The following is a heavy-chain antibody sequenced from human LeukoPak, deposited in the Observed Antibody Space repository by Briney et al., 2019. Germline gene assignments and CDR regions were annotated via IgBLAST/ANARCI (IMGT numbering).Heavy chain of an antibody. CDR3: AKQYSSDWNGLAEYFQH. J-gene: IGHJ1*01. V-gene: IGHV1-18*01. CDR1: GYTFTSYG. CDR2: ISAYNGNT. Sequence: ASVKVSCKASGYTFTSYGISWVRQAPGQGLEWMGWISAYNGNTNYAQKLQGRVTMTTDTSTSTAYMELRSLRSDDTAVYYCAKQYSSDWNGLAEYFQHWGQGTLVTVSS. D-gene: IGHD6-19*01.